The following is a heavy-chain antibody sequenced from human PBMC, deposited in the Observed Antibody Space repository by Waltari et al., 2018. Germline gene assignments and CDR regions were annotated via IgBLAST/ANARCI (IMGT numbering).Heavy chain of an antibody. V-gene: IGHV1-69*13. D-gene: IGHD3-3*01. CDR3: ASDLGVGDDQGFDY. CDR2: IIPIFGTA. J-gene: IGHJ4*02. CDR1: GGTFSSYA. Sequence: QVQLVQSGAEVKKPGSSVKVSCKASGGTFSSYAISWGRQAPGQGLEWMGGIIPIFGTATYAHKFQRRVTITAAASTSTAYMELSSLRSEVTAVYYCASDLGVGDDQGFDYWGQGTLVTVSS.